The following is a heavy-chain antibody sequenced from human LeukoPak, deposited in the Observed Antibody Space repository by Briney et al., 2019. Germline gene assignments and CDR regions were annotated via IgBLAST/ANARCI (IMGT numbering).Heavy chain of an antibody. CDR1: GFTVSSNY. CDR2: IYSGGST. D-gene: IGHD3-22*01. CDR3: ASAITYYYDSSGYSMTDY. V-gene: IGHV3-53*01. Sequence: GGSLRLSCAASGFTVSSNYMSWVRQAPGKGLEWVSVIYSGGSTYYADSVKGRFTISRDNSKNTLYLQMNSLRAEDTAVYYCASAITYYYDSSGYSMTDYWGQGTLVTVSS. J-gene: IGHJ4*02.